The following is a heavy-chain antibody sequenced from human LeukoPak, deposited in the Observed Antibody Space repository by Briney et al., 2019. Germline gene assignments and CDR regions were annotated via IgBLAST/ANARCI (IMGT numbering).Heavy chain of an antibody. CDR3: AREYRVNVDTAMFDY. V-gene: IGHV3-21*01. Sequence: PGASLRLSCAASGFTFSSYAMSWVRQAPGKGLEWVSSISSSSSYIYYADSVKGRFTISRDNAKNSLYLQMNSLRAEDTAVYYCAREYRVNVDTAMFDYWGQGTLVTVSS. J-gene: IGHJ4*02. CDR2: ISSSSSYI. CDR1: GFTFSSYA. D-gene: IGHD5-18*01.